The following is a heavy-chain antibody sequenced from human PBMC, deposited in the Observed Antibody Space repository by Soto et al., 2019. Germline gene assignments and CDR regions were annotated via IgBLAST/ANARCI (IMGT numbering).Heavy chain of an antibody. Sequence: ASVKVSCKASGGTFSSYAISWVRQAPGQGLEWMGGIIPIFGTANYAQKFQGRVTITADESTSTAYMELSSLRSEDTAVYYCARDRGITIYNWFDPWGQGTLVTVSS. CDR1: GGTFSSYA. CDR2: IIPIFGTA. J-gene: IGHJ5*02. D-gene: IGHD3-3*01. V-gene: IGHV1-69*13. CDR3: ARDRGITIYNWFDP.